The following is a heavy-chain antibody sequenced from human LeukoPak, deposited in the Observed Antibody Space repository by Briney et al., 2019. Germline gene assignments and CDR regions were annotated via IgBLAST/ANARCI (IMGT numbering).Heavy chain of an antibody. CDR2: IYYSGST. Sequence: SETLSLTCTVSGGSISSYYWSWIRQPPGKGLEWIGYIYYSGSTNYNPSLKSRVTISVDTSKNQFSLKLSSVTAADTAVYYCARVFYGDYVSRWAPYFDYWGQGTLVTVSS. CDR1: GGSISSYY. D-gene: IGHD4-17*01. CDR3: ARVFYGDYVSRWAPYFDY. J-gene: IGHJ4*02. V-gene: IGHV4-59*01.